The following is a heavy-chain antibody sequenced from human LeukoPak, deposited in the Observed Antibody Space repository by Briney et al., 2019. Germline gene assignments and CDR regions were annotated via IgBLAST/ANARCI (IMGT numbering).Heavy chain of an antibody. CDR3: ASERPPVVNYRFDH. J-gene: IGHJ5*02. CDR1: GFTFSNYG. V-gene: IGHV3-33*01. D-gene: IGHD1-7*01. Sequence: GRSLRLSCAASGFTFSNYGMHWVRQAPGKGLEWVAVIWYDGSNKYCADSVKGRFTISRDNSKNTLYLQINSLRAEDTAMYYCASERPPVVNYRFDHWGQGTLVTVSS. CDR2: IWYDGSNK.